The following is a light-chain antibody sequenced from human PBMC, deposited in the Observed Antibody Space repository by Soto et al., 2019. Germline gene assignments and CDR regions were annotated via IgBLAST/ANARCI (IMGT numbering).Light chain of an antibody. CDR3: QQYGSSPPST. J-gene: IGKJ5*01. CDR1: QSVSSSY. CDR2: GAS. V-gene: IGKV3-20*01. Sequence: IVLTQCPGTLSLSPGERATLSCRASQSVSSSYLAWYQQKPGQAPRLLIYGASSRATGIPDRFSGSGSGTDFTLTISRLEPEDFAVYYCQQYGSSPPSTFGQGTRLEIK.